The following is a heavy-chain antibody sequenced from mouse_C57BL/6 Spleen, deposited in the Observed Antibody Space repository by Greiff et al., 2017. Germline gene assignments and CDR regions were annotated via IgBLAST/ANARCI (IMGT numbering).Heavy chain of an antibody. CDR1: GFTFSSYG. Sequence: EVKLMESGGDLVKPGGSLKLSCAASGFTFSSYGMSWVRQTPDKRLEWVATISSGGSYTYYPDSVKGRFTISRDNATNTLYLQMSSLNSEDTAMYYCARQGLGWYFDVWGTGTTVTVSS. V-gene: IGHV5-6*01. CDR3: ARQGLGWYFDV. D-gene: IGHD3-3*01. J-gene: IGHJ1*03. CDR2: ISSGGSYT.